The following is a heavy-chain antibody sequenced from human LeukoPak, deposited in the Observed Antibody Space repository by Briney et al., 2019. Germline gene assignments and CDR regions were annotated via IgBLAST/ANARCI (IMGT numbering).Heavy chain of an antibody. CDR2: IIPIFDTA. V-gene: IGHV1-69*01. CDR1: GGTFSSYS. Sequence: GSSVKVSCKASGGTFSSYSISWVRQAPGQGLEWMGGIIPIFDTADYAQKFQGRVTITADESTSTAYMELSSLRSEDTAVYYCARAGYDSSGYYITFDYWGQGTLVTVSS. CDR3: ARAGYDSSGYYITFDY. J-gene: IGHJ4*02. D-gene: IGHD3-22*01.